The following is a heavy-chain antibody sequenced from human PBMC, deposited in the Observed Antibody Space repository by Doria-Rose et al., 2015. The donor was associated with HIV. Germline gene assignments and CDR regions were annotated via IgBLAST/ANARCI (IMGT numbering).Heavy chain of an antibody. CDR3: ARIKSSRWYHKYYLDF. Sequence: QESGPVLVKPTETLTLTCTVSGVSLSSPGMGVSWIRQPPGKALEWLANIFSDDERSYKTSLKSRLTISRGTSKRQVVLTMTDMDPVDTATYYCARIKSSRWYHKYYLDFWGQGTLVIVSA. D-gene: IGHD6-13*01. CDR1: GVSLSSPGMG. CDR2: IFSDDER. J-gene: IGHJ4*02. V-gene: IGHV2-26*01.